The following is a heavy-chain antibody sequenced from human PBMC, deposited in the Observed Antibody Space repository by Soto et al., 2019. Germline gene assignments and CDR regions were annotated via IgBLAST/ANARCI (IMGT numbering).Heavy chain of an antibody. D-gene: IGHD5-12*01. CDR2: IWYDGSNK. V-gene: IGHV3-33*01. CDR3: ASEGYPYYFFGMDV. Sequence: QVQLVESGGGVVQPGRSLRLSCAASGFTFSTYGMHWVRQAPGKGLEWVAVIWYDGSNKYYADSVKGRFTISRDNSKKTLYLLMNSLRAEKTAVYYCASEGYPYYFFGMDVWGQGTTVTVSS. CDR1: GFTFSTYG. J-gene: IGHJ6*02.